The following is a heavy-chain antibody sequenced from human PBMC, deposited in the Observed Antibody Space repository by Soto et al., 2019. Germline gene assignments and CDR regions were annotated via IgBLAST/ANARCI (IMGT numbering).Heavy chain of an antibody. V-gene: IGHV4-39*02. CDR1: GASISSSDYY. D-gene: IGHD3-22*01. CDR2: IFYSGST. Sequence: SETLSLTCTVSGASISSSDYYWGWVRQTPGKGLDWLGSIFYSGSTFYNPALKSRVTFSVDTSKNHFSLKLSSVTAADTAVYYCARHKTTMLTVVSAFDPWGQGTRVTVSS. CDR3: ARHKTTMLTVVSAFDP. J-gene: IGHJ5*02.